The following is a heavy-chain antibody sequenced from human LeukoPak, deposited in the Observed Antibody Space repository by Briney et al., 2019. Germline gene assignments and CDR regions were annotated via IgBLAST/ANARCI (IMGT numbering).Heavy chain of an antibody. D-gene: IGHD1-26*01. CDR2: INGSGKT. Sequence: SETLSLTCAVSGGSFSAFHWTWIRQPPGQGLEWIGEINGSGKTNYNPSLKSRVTISVGTSKNQFSLKMTSVTAADTAVYYCARVMGAANFDYWGQGTLVTVSS. V-gene: IGHV4-34*01. CDR1: GGSFSAFH. J-gene: IGHJ4*02. CDR3: ARVMGAANFDY.